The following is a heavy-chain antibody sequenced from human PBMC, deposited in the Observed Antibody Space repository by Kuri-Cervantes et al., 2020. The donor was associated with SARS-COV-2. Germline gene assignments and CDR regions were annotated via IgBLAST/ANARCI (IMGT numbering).Heavy chain of an antibody. CDR1: GITFSSYA. Sequence: GESLKISCAASGITFSSYAMSWVRQAPGKGLEWVSAITDDGGSTYHADSVKGRFTISRDNSKTTLFLQMNSLRAEDTAVYHCVKGSAASRPNYFDSWGQGTLVTVSS. CDR3: VKGSAASRPNYFDS. D-gene: IGHD3-10*01. V-gene: IGHV3-23*01. CDR2: ITDDGGST. J-gene: IGHJ4*02.